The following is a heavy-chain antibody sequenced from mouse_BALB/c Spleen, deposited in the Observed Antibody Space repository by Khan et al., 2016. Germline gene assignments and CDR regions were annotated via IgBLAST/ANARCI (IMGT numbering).Heavy chain of an antibody. J-gene: IGHJ2*01. V-gene: IGHV1-80*01. Sequence: QVQLQQPGAELVRPGSSVKISCKASGYAFSSYWMNWVKQRPGQGLEWIGQIYPGDGDTNYNGKFKGKATLTADKSSSTAYMQLSSLTSEDSAVYFCARSSVTTAVDYWGQGTTLTVSS. CDR2: IYPGDGDT. CDR1: GYAFSSYW. CDR3: ARSSVTTAVDY. D-gene: IGHD1-2*01.